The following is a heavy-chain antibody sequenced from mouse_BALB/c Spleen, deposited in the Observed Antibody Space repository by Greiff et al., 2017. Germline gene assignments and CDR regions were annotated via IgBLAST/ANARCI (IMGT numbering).Heavy chain of an antibody. Sequence: QVQLQQSGPELVKPGASVKMSCKASGYTFTDYVISWVKQRTGQGLEWIGEIYPGSGSTYYNEKFKGKATLTADKSSNTAYMQLSSLTSEDSAVYFCARLGGYHYAMDYWGQGTSVTVSS. D-gene: IGHD2-2*01. V-gene: IGHV1-81*01. CDR3: ARLGGYHYAMDY. CDR1: GYTFTDYV. J-gene: IGHJ4*01. CDR2: IYPGSGST.